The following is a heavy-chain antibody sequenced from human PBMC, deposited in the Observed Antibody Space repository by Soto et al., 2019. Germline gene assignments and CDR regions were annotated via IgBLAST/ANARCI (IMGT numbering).Heavy chain of an antibody. V-gene: IGHV3-48*02. CDR3: ARGLLLSKAPPLDRYVMDV. D-gene: IGHD3-10*01. J-gene: IGHJ6*02. CDR1: GFTFSSYS. Sequence: PGGSLRLSCAASGFTFSSYSMNWVRQAPGKGLEWVSYISSSSSTIYYADSVKGRFTISRDNAKNSLYLQMNSLRDEDTAVYYCARGLLLSKAPPLDRYVMDVWGQGTTVTVSS. CDR2: ISSSSSTI.